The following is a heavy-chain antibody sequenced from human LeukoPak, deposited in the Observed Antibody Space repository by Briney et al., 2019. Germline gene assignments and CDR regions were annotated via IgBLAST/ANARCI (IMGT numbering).Heavy chain of an antibody. V-gene: IGHV3-23*01. J-gene: IGHJ4*02. Sequence: PGGSLRLSCAASGFTFSSYGMSWVRQAPGKGLEWVSTLSRGGGSTYYADSVKGRFTISRDSSKNTLFLQMNSLRAEDTAVYYCAKDWGYSSSQGYYFDYWGQGTLVTVSS. CDR2: LSRGGGST. CDR3: AKDWGYSSSQGYYFDY. CDR1: GFTFSSYG. D-gene: IGHD6-13*01.